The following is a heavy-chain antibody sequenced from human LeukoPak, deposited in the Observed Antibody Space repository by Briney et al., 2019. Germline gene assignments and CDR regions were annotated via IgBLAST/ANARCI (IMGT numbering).Heavy chain of an antibody. Sequence: SETLSLTCTVSGGSISSSSYYWGWIRQPPGKGLEWIGSIYYSGSTYYNPSLKSRVTISVDTSKNLLSLKLNSVTAADTAVYYCARDPHCSRTTCPFDYRGQGTLVTVSS. CDR1: GGSISSSSYY. D-gene: IGHD2-2*01. CDR3: ARDPHCSRTTCPFDY. CDR2: IYYSGST. V-gene: IGHV4-39*07. J-gene: IGHJ4*02.